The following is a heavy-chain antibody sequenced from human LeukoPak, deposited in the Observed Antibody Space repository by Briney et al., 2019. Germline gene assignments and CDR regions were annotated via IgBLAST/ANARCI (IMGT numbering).Heavy chain of an antibody. D-gene: IGHD2-2*01. CDR2: IKSVGSST. Sequence: PGGSLRLSCAASGFTLSSYWMYWVRQAPGKGLVWVSRIKSVGSSTSYADSVKGRFTISRDNAKNTLYLQMNNLRAEDSAVYYCARRCSSSSCSVLGMDVWGKGITVTISS. J-gene: IGHJ6*04. CDR3: ARRCSSSSCSVLGMDV. CDR1: GFTLSSYW. V-gene: IGHV3-74*01.